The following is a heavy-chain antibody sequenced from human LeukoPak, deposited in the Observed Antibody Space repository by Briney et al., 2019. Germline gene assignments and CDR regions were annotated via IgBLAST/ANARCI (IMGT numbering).Heavy chain of an antibody. CDR2: TSHDGNAE. V-gene: IGHV3-30*18. D-gene: IGHD1-20*01. CDR3: AKDWGANNWYNWFDP. J-gene: IGHJ5*02. CDR1: GFTISNHG. Sequence: GGSLRLSCEVSGFTISNHGMHWVRQAPGKGLEWVAMTSHDGNAEYYADSVKGRLTISRDNSKNKLYLQMNSLTTEDTATYYCAKDWGANNWYNWFDPWGQGTQVTVSS.